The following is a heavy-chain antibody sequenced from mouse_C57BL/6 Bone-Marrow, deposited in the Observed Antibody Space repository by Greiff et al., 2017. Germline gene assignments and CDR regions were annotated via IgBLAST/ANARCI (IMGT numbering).Heavy chain of an antibody. Sequence: EVQLVESGPGLVKPSPSLSLTCSVTGYSITSGYYWKWIRQFPGNKLEWMGYISYDGSNNYNPSLKNRISITRDTSKNQFFLKLNSVTTEDTATYYCARDRWLLLFAYWGQGTLVTVSA. V-gene: IGHV3-6*01. J-gene: IGHJ3*01. CDR2: ISYDGSN. CDR3: ARDRWLLLFAY. D-gene: IGHD2-3*01. CDR1: GYSITSGYY.